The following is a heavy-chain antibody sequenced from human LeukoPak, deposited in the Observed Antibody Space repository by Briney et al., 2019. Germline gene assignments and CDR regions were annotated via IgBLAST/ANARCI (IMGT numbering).Heavy chain of an antibody. CDR2: ISYDGSNK. CDR1: GFTFSSYA. Sequence: GGSLRLSCAASGFTFSSYAMHWVRQAPGKGLEWVAVISYDGSNKYYADSVKGRFTISRDNSKNTLYLQMNSLRAEDTAVYYCARPSQGSYDFWSGDAFDIWGQGTMVTVSS. CDR3: ARPSQGSYDFWSGDAFDI. D-gene: IGHD3-3*01. J-gene: IGHJ3*02. V-gene: IGHV3-30-3*01.